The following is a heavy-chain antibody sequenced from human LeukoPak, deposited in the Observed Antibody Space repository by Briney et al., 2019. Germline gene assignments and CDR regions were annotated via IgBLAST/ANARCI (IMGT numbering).Heavy chain of an antibody. CDR2: IYHSGST. J-gene: IGHJ4*02. CDR3: ARRPVAGTSYYFDY. Sequence: SETLSLTCAVSGYSISSCYFWCWIREPPGKLLEGIGIIYHSGSTYYNASLKSRVTISVDTSTNQFSLKMSSVTAADTAVYYCARRPVAGTSYYFDYWGQGTLVTVSS. CDR1: GYSISSCYF. D-gene: IGHD6-19*01. V-gene: IGHV4-38-2*01.